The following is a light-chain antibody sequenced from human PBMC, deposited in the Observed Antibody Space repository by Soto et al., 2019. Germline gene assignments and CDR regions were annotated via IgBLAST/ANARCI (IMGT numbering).Light chain of an antibody. V-gene: IGKV3D-15*01. CDR1: QSVRTN. CDR2: YAS. J-gene: IGKJ1*01. CDR3: QQYAYWPET. Sequence: VMMTRFPDTLSVTALGAGSGSGGASQSVRTNLAWYQQRPGQAPRLLIHYASTRASDIPARFSGSGSGTNFTLAISSLQSEDFAVYYCQQYAYWPETFGQGTKV.